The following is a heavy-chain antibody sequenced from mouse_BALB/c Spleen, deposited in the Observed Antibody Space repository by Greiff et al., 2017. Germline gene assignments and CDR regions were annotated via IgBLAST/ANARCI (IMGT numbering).Heavy chain of an antibody. CDR2: INPSTGYT. V-gene: IGHV1-7*01. CDR3: APYDYDVGFAY. J-gene: IGHJ2*01. D-gene: IGHD2-4*01. Sequence: QVQLQQSGAELAKPGASVKMSCKASGYTFTSYWMHWVKQRPGQGLEWIGYINPSTGYTEYNQKFKDKATLTADKSSSTAYMQLSSLTSEDSAVYYCAPYDYDVGFAYWGQGTTLTVSS. CDR1: GYTFTSYW.